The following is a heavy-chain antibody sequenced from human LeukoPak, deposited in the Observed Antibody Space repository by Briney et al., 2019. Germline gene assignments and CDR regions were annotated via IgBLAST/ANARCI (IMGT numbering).Heavy chain of an antibody. CDR3: ARADFWSGYYMDY. Sequence: GGSLRLSCAASGFTFSSYSMNWVRQAPGKGLEWVSYISSSSSSIYYADSVKGRFTISRDNAKNALYMRMNSLRAEDTAVYYCARADFWSGYYMDYWGQGTLVTVSS. CDR1: GFTFSSYS. J-gene: IGHJ4*02. CDR2: ISSSSSSI. V-gene: IGHV3-48*01. D-gene: IGHD3-3*01.